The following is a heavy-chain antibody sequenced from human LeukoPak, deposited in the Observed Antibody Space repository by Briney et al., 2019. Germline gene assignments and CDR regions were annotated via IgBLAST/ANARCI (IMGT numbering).Heavy chain of an antibody. V-gene: IGHV4-4*07. Sequence: PSETLSLTLTVASGSISSYYWSWIRQPAGKGLEWIGRIYTCGSTNYNPSLKSRVTMSVDTSKNQFSLKLSSVTAADTAVYYCARDVDGGNFNWFDPWGQGTLVTVSS. CDR2: IYTCGST. CDR3: ARDVDGGNFNWFDP. J-gene: IGHJ5*02. CDR1: SGSISSYY. D-gene: IGHD4-23*01.